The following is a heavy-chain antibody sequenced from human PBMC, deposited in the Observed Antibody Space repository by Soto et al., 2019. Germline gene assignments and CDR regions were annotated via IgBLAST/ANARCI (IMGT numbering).Heavy chain of an antibody. CDR1: GFSFSTYC. CDR3: GRVTLDGFYANGVDV. J-gene: IGHJ6*02. Sequence: XGSLRLSCAASGFSFSTYCMYWVRQAPGKGLEWVANTDTDGSRKNYVDSVKGRFIISRDNAKNSLFLQMNSLRADDTAVYYCGRVTLDGFYANGVDVWGQGTTVTVSS. V-gene: IGHV3-7*03. D-gene: IGHD4-17*01. CDR2: TDTDGSRK.